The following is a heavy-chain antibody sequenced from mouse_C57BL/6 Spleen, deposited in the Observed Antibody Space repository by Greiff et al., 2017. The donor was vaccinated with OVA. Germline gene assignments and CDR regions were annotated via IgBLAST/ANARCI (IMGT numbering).Heavy chain of an antibody. CDR3: ARLPGGY. Sequence: QVQLQQSGAELVQPGASVQISCKASGSAFSSYWMNWVKQRPGKGLEWIGQIYPGAGDTTYNGKFKGKATLTADQASSTAYMQLSSLTSEDSAVYVCARLPGGYWGQGTTLTVAS. CDR1: GSAFSSYW. V-gene: IGHV1-80*01. CDR2: IYPGAGDT. J-gene: IGHJ2*01. D-gene: IGHD5-5*01.